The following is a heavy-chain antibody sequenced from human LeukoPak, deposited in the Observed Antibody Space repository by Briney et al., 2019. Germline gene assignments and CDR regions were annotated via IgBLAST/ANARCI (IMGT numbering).Heavy chain of an antibody. V-gene: IGHV4-39*01. J-gene: IGHJ4*02. D-gene: IGHD4-17*01. CDR3: ARLAHGDYVRLGYYYFDY. CDR1: GGSISSSSYY. Sequence: PSETLSLTCTVSGGSISSSSYYWGWIRQPPGKGLEWIGSIYYSGSTCYNPSLKSRVTISVDTSKNQFSLKLSSVTAADTAVYYCARLAHGDYVRLGYYYFDYWGQGTLVTVSS. CDR2: IYYSGST.